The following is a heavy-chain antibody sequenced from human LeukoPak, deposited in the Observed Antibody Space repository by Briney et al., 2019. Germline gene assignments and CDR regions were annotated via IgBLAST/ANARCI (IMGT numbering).Heavy chain of an antibody. Sequence: SETLSLTCTVSGGSISSYYWSWIRQPPGKGLEWIGYIYYSGSTSYNPSLKSRVTISVDTSKNQFSLKLSSVTAADTAVYYCARTLYDILTGYRLDYWGQGTLVTVSS. CDR2: IYYSGST. D-gene: IGHD3-9*01. CDR3: ARTLYDILTGYRLDY. CDR1: GGSISSYY. J-gene: IGHJ4*02. V-gene: IGHV4-59*12.